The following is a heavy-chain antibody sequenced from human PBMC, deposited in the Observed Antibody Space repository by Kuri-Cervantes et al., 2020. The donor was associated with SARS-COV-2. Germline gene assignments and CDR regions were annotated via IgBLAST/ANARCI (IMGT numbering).Heavy chain of an antibody. D-gene: IGHD1-26*01. CDR3: AREGGDDAFDI. J-gene: IGHJ3*02. V-gene: IGHV1-2*06. CDR2: INPNSGGT. Sequence: ASVKVSCKASGYTFTGYYMHWVRQAPGQGLEWMGRINPNSGGTNYAQKFQGRVTMTRDTSASTAYMELSSLRSEDTAVYYCAREGGDDAFDIWGQGTMVTVSS. CDR1: GYTFTGYY.